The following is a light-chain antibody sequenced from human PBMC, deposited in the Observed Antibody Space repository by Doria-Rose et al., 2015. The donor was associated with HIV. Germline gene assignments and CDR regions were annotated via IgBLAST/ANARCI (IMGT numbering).Light chain of an antibody. CDR2: GDT. CDR3: QSFDTSLSGSV. V-gene: IGLV1-40*02. J-gene: IGLJ2*01. CDR1: SSNIGTGYD. Sequence: QSVLTQPPSVSGAPGQRVTISCTGSSSNIGTGYDVHWYQHLPGTAPKLLLYGDTNRPSGVPDRFSASKSGTSASLAITGLQAEDEGDYYCQSFDTSLSGSVFGGGTKVTVL.